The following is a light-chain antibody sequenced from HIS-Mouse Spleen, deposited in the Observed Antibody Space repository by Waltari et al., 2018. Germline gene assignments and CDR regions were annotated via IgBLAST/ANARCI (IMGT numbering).Light chain of an antibody. CDR1: AFPKKY. J-gene: IGLJ2*01. CDR3: YSTDSSGNHRV. Sequence: SYELTQPPSVSVSPGQTARITCSGDAFPKKYAYWYQQKSGQAPVLVIYEDSKRPSGIPEGFSGSSSGTMATLTISGAQVEDEADYYCYSTDSSGNHRVVGGGTKLTVL. V-gene: IGLV3-10*01. CDR2: EDS.